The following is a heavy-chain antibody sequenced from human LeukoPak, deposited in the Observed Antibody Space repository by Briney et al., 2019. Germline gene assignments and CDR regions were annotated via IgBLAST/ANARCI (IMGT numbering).Heavy chain of an antibody. V-gene: IGHV3-30*18. D-gene: IGHD3-22*01. CDR2: ISHDGSNP. CDR3: AKTHYYDSSGVPGDY. J-gene: IGHJ4*02. CDR1: GFTFSSYG. Sequence: RAGGSLGLSCAASGFTFSSYGMHWVRQAPGKGLEWVAVISHDGSNPYYADSVKGRFTISRDNSKNTLYLQMSSLRAEDTATYYCAKTHYYDSSGVPGDYWGQGTLVTVSS.